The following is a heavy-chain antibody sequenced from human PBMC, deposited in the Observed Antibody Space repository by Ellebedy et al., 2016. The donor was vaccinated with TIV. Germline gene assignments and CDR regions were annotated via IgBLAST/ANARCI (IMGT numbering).Heavy chain of an antibody. V-gene: IGHV1-2*02. CDR2: INPNNSDT. J-gene: IGHJ6*02. Sequence: ASVKVSCKASGYTFSGYYVHWVRQAPGQGLEWMGWINPNNSDTNYAQKFQGRVTMTRDTSISTAYMELSSLRSEDTAVYYCATRAAAGTRDYYYYYYGMDVWGQGTTVTVSS. CDR3: ATRAAAGTRDYYYYYYGMDV. D-gene: IGHD6-13*01. CDR1: GYTFSGYY.